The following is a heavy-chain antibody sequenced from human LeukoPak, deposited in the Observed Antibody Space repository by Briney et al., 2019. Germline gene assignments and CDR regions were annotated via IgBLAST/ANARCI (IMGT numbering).Heavy chain of an antibody. CDR2: IYYSGST. V-gene: IGHV4-59*01. D-gene: IGHD5-18*01. CDR1: GGSISSYY. Sequence: PSETLSLTCTVSGGSISSYYWSWIQQPPGKGLEWIGYIYYSGSTNYNPSLKSRVTISVDTSKNQFSLKLSSVTAADTAVYYCAREAKYSYGRYFDYWGQGTLVTVSS. J-gene: IGHJ4*02. CDR3: AREAKYSYGRYFDY.